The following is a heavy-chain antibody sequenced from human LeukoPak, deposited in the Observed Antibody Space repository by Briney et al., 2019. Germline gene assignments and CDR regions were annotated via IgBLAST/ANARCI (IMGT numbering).Heavy chain of an antibody. V-gene: IGHV3-23*01. J-gene: IGHJ4*02. CDR1: GFTFSSYG. CDR2: ISGSGGNT. D-gene: IGHD2-2*01. Sequence: PGGSLRLSCAASGFTFSSYGMNWVRQAPGEGLEWVSGISGSGGNTYYADSVKGRFTISRDNSKNTLYLQMNSLRAEDTAVYYCAKRVVPATDCFDYWGQGTLVTVSS. CDR3: AKRVVPATDCFDY.